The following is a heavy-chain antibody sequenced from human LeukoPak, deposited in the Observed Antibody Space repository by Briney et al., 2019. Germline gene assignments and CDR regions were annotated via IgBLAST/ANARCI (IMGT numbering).Heavy chain of an antibody. V-gene: IGHV3-23*01. CDR2: ISGSGGST. J-gene: IGHJ3*02. CDR1: GFTFSSYA. Sequence: GGSLRLSCAASGFTFSSYAMSWVRQAPGKGLEWVSAISGSGGSTYYADSVKGRFTISRDNSKNTLYLQMNSLRAEDTAVYYCARDRLKLLWFGELLYPGGGAFDIWGQGTMVTVSS. CDR3: ARDRLKLLWFGELLYPGGGAFDI. D-gene: IGHD3-10*01.